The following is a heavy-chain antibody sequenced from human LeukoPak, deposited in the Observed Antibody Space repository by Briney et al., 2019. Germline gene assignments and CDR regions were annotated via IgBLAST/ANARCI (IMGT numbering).Heavy chain of an antibody. CDR1: GYSFTNYW. CDR3: ARHYCTSTSCYSFDY. J-gene: IGHJ4*02. Sequence: GESLKISCKGSGYSFTNYWISWLRQMPGKGLEWMGRIDPSDSYTNYSPSFQGHVTISADKSISTAYLQWSSLKASDTATYYCARHYCTSTSCYSFDYWGQGTLVTVSS. CDR2: IDPSDSYT. D-gene: IGHD2-2*01. V-gene: IGHV5-10-1*01.